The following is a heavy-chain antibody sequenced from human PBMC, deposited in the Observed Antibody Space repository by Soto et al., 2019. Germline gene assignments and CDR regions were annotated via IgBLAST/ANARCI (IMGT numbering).Heavy chain of an antibody. Sequence: QVQLQESGPGLVKPSETLSLTCTVSGGSVSSGNYYWSWIRQPPGKALEWIGYIYYSGSTNYNPSLKSRVTISVDTSKNQFSLKLSSVTAADTAVYYCATVVPATITTFSGIDVWGLGTTVTVSS. D-gene: IGHD4-4*01. CDR3: ATVVPATITTFSGIDV. V-gene: IGHV4-61*01. CDR2: IYYSGST. J-gene: IGHJ6*02. CDR1: GGSVSSGNYY.